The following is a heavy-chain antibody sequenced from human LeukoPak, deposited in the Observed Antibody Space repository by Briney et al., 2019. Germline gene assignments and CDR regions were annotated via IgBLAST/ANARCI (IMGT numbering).Heavy chain of an antibody. J-gene: IGHJ3*02. CDR1: GDSVSSNSAV. CDR2: THYRSKWYN. Sequence: SQTLLLTCAISGDSVSSNSAVWNWLRQSPSRGLEWLGRTHYRSKWYNDYAVSVKSRITVNPDTSKNQFSLQLNSVTPEDTAVYYCARDTGTAVSTFDIWGQGTMVTVSS. D-gene: IGHD4-17*01. V-gene: IGHV6-1*01. CDR3: ARDTGTAVSTFDI.